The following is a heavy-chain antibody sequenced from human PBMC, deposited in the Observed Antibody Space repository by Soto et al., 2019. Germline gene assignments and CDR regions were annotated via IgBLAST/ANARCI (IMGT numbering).Heavy chain of an antibody. CDR3: ARATGTTNLGDY. Sequence: QVQLQESGPGLVKPSETLSLTCTVSGGSISPYYWNWIRQPPGKGLEWIGYVYYRGSTDYNPSLKSRVTIALDTSTHQFALKLASVTAEATAVYYFARATGTTNLGDYWGQGTLVTVAT. CDR1: GGSISPYY. J-gene: IGHJ4*02. V-gene: IGHV4-59*01. CDR2: VYYRGST. D-gene: IGHD1-7*01.